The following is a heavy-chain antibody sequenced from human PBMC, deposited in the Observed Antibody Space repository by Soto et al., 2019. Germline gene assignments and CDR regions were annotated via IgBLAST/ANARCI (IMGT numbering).Heavy chain of an antibody. V-gene: IGHV1-18*01. CDR2: ISGYNGDT. CDR3: AKNGQPPYYYYGMDV. CDR1: GYTFSRYG. J-gene: IGHJ6*02. Sequence: QGQLVQSGGEVKKPGASVKVSCKTSGYTFSRYGISWVRQAPGQGLEWMGWISGYNGDTNYAQKVQGRVTMTIDTSTYTAYMELRSLTSDDTAIYYCAKNGQPPYYYYGMDVWGQGTTVTVSS. D-gene: IGHD2-8*01.